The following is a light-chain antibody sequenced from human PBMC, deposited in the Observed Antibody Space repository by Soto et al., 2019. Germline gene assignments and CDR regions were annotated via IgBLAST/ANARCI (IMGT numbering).Light chain of an antibody. CDR3: AAWDDSLSGRV. J-gene: IGLJ3*02. CDR1: SSNIGSNY. Sequence: QSVLTQPPSASGTPGQRVTISCFGSSSNIGSNYVFWYQQLPGTAPKLLIYRNNQRPSGVPDRFSVSKSGTSASLAISGLRSEDEADYYCAAWDDSLSGRVFGGGTKVTVL. CDR2: RNN. V-gene: IGLV1-47*01.